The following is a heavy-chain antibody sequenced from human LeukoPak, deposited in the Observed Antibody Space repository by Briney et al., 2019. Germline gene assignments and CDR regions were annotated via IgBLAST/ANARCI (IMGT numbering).Heavy chain of an antibody. CDR1: GGSISSYY. CDR3: ARVVYSHYWPEGMDV. J-gene: IGHJ6*02. D-gene: IGHD4-11*01. Sequence: SETLSLTCTVSGGSISSYYWSWIRQPPGKGLEWIGYIYYSGSTNYNPSLKSRVTISVDTSKNQFSLKLTSVTAADTAVYYCARVVYSHYWPEGMDVWGQGTTVTVSS. V-gene: IGHV4-59*01. CDR2: IYYSGST.